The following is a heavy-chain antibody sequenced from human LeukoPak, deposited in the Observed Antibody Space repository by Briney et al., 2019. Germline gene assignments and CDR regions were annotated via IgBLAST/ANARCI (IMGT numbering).Heavy chain of an antibody. D-gene: IGHD1-26*01. CDR2: IYYSGST. Sequence: SETLSLTCTVSGGSISSSSYYWGWIRQPPGKGLEWIGSIYYSGSTYYNPSLKSRVTISVDTSKNQFSLKLSSVTAADTAVYYCARSLKISGSYFNYWGQGTLVTVSS. J-gene: IGHJ4*02. CDR3: ARSLKISGSYFNY. V-gene: IGHV4-39*01. CDR1: GGSISSSSYY.